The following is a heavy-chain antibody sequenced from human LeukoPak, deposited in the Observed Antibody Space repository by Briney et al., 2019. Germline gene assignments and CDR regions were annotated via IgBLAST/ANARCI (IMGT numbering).Heavy chain of an antibody. Sequence: GESLKISCKGSGYTFTNYWIAWVRQMPGKGLESMGTIFPDDSHTTYSPSFQGQVTISADKSINTAYLQWSSLKASDTAIYYCARATTRTRTVDYWGQGTLVTVSS. D-gene: IGHD1-7*01. CDR2: IFPDDSHT. CDR3: ARATTRTRTVDY. J-gene: IGHJ4*02. CDR1: GYTFTNYW. V-gene: IGHV5-51*01.